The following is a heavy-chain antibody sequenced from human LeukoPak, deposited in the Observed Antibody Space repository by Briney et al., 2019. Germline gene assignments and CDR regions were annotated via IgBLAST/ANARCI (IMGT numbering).Heavy chain of an antibody. Sequence: SVTVSCKASGYTFTGYYMHWVRQAPGQGLEWMGRIIPILGIANYAQKFQGRVTITADKSTSTAYMELSSLRSEDTAVYYCATKTVTMVRGVIITANFDYWGQGTLVTVSS. CDR3: ATKTVTMVRGVIITANFDY. J-gene: IGHJ4*02. CDR2: IIPILGIA. CDR1: GYTFTGYY. V-gene: IGHV1-69*02. D-gene: IGHD3-10*01.